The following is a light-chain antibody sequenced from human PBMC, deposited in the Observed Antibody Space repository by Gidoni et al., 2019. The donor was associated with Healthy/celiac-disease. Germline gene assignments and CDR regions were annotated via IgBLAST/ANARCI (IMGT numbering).Light chain of an antibody. CDR3: LLSYSGARPYVV. CDR1: TGAVTSGHY. V-gene: IGLV7-46*01. J-gene: IGLJ2*01. Sequence: QAVVTQEPSLTVSPGGPVPLTCGSSTGAVTSGHYPYWFQQKPGQAPRTLIYDTSNKHSWTPARFSGSLLGGKAALTLSGAQPEDEAEYYCLLSYSGARPYVVFGGGTKLTVL. CDR2: DTS.